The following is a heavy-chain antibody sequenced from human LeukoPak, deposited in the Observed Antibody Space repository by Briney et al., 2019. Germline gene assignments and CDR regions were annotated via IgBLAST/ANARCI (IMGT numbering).Heavy chain of an antibody. CDR3: ARDPRGYFDWLLFEHVDRSTGYYFDY. D-gene: IGHD3-9*01. CDR2: ISGSGGST. V-gene: IGHV3-23*01. CDR1: GFTFSSYG. J-gene: IGHJ4*02. Sequence: GGSLRLSCAASGFTFSSYGMSWVRQAPGKGLEWVSAISGSGGSTYYADSVKGRFTISRDNSKNTLYLQMNSLRAEDTAVYYCARDPRGYFDWLLFEHVDRSTGYYFDYWGQGTLVTVSS.